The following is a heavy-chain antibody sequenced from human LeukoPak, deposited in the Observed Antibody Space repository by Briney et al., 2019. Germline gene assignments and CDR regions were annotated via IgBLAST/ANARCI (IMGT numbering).Heavy chain of an antibody. Sequence: GSSVKVSCKASGGTFSSYTISWVRQAPGQGLEWMGRIIPILGIANYAQKFRGRVTITADKSTSTAYMELSSLRSEDTAVYYCARHKYDSSGYYSEDYWGQGTLVTVSS. CDR2: IIPILGIA. CDR1: GGTFSSYT. D-gene: IGHD3-22*01. CDR3: ARHKYDSSGYYSEDY. J-gene: IGHJ4*02. V-gene: IGHV1-69*02.